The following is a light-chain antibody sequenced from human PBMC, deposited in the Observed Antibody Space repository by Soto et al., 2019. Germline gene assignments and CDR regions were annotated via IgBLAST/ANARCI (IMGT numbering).Light chain of an antibody. Sequence: DIQMTQSPSSLSASVGDRVTITCQASQDISNYLNWYQQRPGEAPKLLIYDASNLETGVPSRFSGSGSGTDFSFTISSLQPEDIATYYCQQCENVPLTFGGGTKVEIK. CDR1: QDISNY. V-gene: IGKV1-33*01. J-gene: IGKJ4*01. CDR2: DAS. CDR3: QQCENVPLT.